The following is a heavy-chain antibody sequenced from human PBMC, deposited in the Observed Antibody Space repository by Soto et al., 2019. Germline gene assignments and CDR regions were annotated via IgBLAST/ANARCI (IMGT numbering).Heavy chain of an antibody. V-gene: IGHV6-1*01. CDR3: ARILSLSSAFDI. J-gene: IGHJ3*02. CDR2: TYYRSRWYN. Sequence: SQTLSLTCVISGDSVSSNSAAWNWIRQSPSRGLEWLGRTYYRSRWYNDYAVSVRSRITVNADTSKNQFSLHLNSVTPEDTAVYYCARILSLSSAFDIWGQGTMVTVSS. CDR1: GDSVSSNSAA. D-gene: IGHD3-16*02.